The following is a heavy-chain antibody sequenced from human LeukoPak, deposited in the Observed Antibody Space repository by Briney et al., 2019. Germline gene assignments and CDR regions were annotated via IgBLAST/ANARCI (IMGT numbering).Heavy chain of an antibody. V-gene: IGHV3-7*01. Sequence: GVSVRLSCVASGFTFSSYRVSWVREAPGKGLECVANIKQDGSEKYYVVSVKGRFTISRDNPKNSLYLQMNSLRAEDTAVYYCARVYSSGWWPIDYWGQGTLVTVSS. J-gene: IGHJ4*02. CDR3: ARVYSSGWWPIDY. CDR2: IKQDGSEK. CDR1: GFTFSSYR. D-gene: IGHD6-19*01.